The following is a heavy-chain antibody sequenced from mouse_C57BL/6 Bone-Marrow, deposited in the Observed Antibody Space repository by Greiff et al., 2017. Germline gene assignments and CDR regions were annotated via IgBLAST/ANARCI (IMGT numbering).Heavy chain of an antibody. D-gene: IGHD1-1*01. Sequence: VQLVESGAELVRPGTSVKMSCKASGYTFTNYWIGWAKQRPGHGLEWIGDIYPGGGYTNYNEKFKGKATLTADKSSSTAYMQFSSLTSEDSAIYYCARKNGSGAMDYWGQGTSVTVSS. CDR1: GYTFTNYW. J-gene: IGHJ4*01. V-gene: IGHV1-63*01. CDR3: ARKNGSGAMDY. CDR2: IYPGGGYT.